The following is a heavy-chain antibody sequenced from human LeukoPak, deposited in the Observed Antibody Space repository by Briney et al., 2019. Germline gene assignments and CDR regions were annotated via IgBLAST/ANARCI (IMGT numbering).Heavy chain of an antibody. CDR3: ASSIAAAGSFQH. Sequence: GGSLRLSCAASGFTFNDYYMSWIRQAPGKGLEWLSYINIGGTNTHYADSVKGRFTISRDNAKNSLYLQMNSLRAEDTAVYYCASSIAAAGSFQHWGQGTLVTVSS. V-gene: IGHV3-11*06. CDR2: INIGGTNT. J-gene: IGHJ1*01. D-gene: IGHD6-13*01. CDR1: GFTFNDYY.